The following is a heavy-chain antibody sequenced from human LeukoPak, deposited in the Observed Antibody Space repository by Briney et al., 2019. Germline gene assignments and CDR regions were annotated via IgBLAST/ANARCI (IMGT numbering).Heavy chain of an antibody. CDR2: ISYDGSNK. Sequence: PGGSLRLSCAASGFTFSSYAMHWVRQAPGKGLEWVAVISYDGSNKYYADSVKGRFTISRDNSKNTLYLQMNSLRAEDTAVYYCAKDLYDSSGYYYSVDYWGQGTLVTVSS. CDR1: GFTFSSYA. V-gene: IGHV3-30-3*01. CDR3: AKDLYDSSGYYYSVDY. D-gene: IGHD3-22*01. J-gene: IGHJ4*02.